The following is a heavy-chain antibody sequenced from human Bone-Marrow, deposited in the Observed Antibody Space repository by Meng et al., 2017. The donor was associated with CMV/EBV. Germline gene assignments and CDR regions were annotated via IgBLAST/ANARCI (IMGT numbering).Heavy chain of an antibody. Sequence: GESLKISCAASGFTFSSYAMSWVRQAPGKGLEWVSVIYSGGSSTYYADSVKGRFTISRDNSKNTLYLQMNSLRAEDTAVYYCAKGPLIGNWNYYWYFDLWGRGTLVTVYS. D-gene: IGHD1-7*01. CDR2: IYSGGSST. J-gene: IGHJ2*01. CDR3: AKGPLIGNWNYYWYFDL. CDR1: GFTFSSYA. V-gene: IGHV3-23*03.